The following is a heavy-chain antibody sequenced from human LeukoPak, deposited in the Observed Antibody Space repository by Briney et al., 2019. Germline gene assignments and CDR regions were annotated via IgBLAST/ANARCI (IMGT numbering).Heavy chain of an antibody. D-gene: IGHD3-16*01. V-gene: IGHV3-15*01. Sequence: GGSLRLSCAASGFTFSNAWMSWVRQAPGKGLEWVGRIKSKTDGGTTDYAAPVKGRFTISRDDSKNTLYLQMNSLKTEDTAVYYCTTDPLYRRLWYYYYYMDVWGKGTTVTVSS. CDR3: TTDPLYRRLWYYYYYMDV. J-gene: IGHJ6*03. CDR1: GFTFSNAW. CDR2: IKSKTDGGTT.